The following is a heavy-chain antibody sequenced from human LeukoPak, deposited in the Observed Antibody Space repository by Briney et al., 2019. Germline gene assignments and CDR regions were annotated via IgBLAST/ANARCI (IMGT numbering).Heavy chain of an antibody. Sequence: SGGSLRLSCAASGFTFSTNYMSWVRQAPGKGLEWVSVIYSGGSPYYADSVKGRFTISRDNSKNTLYLQMNSLRAEGTAVYYCARDLNYYDSSGYGHWGQGTLVTVSS. D-gene: IGHD3-22*01. J-gene: IGHJ4*02. CDR2: IYSGGSP. V-gene: IGHV3-53*01. CDR1: GFTFSTNY. CDR3: ARDLNYYDSSGYGH.